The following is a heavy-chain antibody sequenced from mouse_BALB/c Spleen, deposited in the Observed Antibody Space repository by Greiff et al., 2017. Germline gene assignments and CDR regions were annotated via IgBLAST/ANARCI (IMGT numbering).Heavy chain of an antibody. CDR1: GYAFSSSW. CDR3: ARYGNSFAY. J-gene: IGHJ3*01. D-gene: IGHD2-1*01. CDR2: IYPGDGDT. Sequence: VQLQESGPELVKPGASVKISCKASGYAFSSSWMNWVKQRPGQGLEWIGRIYPGDGDTNYNGKFKGKATLTADKSSSTAYMQLSSLTSVDSAVYFCARYGNSFAYWGQGTLVTVSA. V-gene: IGHV1-82*01.